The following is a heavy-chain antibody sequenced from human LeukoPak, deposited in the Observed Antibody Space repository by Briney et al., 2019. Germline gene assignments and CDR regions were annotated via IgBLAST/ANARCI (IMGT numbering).Heavy chain of an antibody. CDR3: AKRAVAGTGRGFDI. J-gene: IGHJ3*02. Sequence: PGGSLRLSCAASGFTFSSYAMTWVRQAPGKGLEWVSLISGSGDSTDYADSVKGRFTISRDNSKNTLYLQINSLRADDTAVYYCAKRAVAGTGRGFDIWGQGTLVTVSS. D-gene: IGHD6-19*01. V-gene: IGHV3-23*01. CDR2: ISGSGDST. CDR1: GFTFSSYA.